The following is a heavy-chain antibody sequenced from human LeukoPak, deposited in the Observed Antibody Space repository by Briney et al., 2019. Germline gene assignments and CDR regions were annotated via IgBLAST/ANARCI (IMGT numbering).Heavy chain of an antibody. V-gene: IGHV3-23*01. CDR1: GFTFSSYA. CDR3: AKGKGASSWYYFDF. D-gene: IGHD6-13*01. J-gene: IGHJ4*02. Sequence: GGSLRLSCAASGFTFSSYAMSWVRQAPGKGLEWVSTIRGSGDNTYYADSVKGRLTISRDNSKNTLFLQMNSLRAEDTAVYYCAKGKGASSWYYFDFWGQGTLVTVSS. CDR2: IRGSGDNT.